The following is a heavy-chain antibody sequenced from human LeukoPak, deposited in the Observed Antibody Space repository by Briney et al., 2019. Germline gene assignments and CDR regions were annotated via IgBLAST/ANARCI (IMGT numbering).Heavy chain of an antibody. Sequence: ASVKVSCKASGGTFSSYAISWVRQAPGQGLEWMGGIIPIFGTANYAQKFQGRVTITADESTSTAYMELSSLRSEDTAVYYCAFGELAGYYYYMDVWGKGTTVTISS. V-gene: IGHV1-69*13. CDR3: AFGELAGYYYYMDV. J-gene: IGHJ6*03. CDR1: GGTFSSYA. D-gene: IGHD3-10*01. CDR2: IIPIFGTA.